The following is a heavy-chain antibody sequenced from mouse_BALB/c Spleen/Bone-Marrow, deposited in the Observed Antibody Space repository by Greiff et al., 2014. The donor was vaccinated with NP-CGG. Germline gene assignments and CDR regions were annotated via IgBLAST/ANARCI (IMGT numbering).Heavy chain of an antibody. CDR3: TRGDDYDEEFAY. V-gene: IGHV1S81*02. CDR2: INPSNGGT. Sequence: QVQLQQSGAELVKPGASVKLSCKASGYTFTSYYMYWVKQRPGQGLEWIGGINPSNGGTNFNEKFKSKATLTVYKSSSTAYMQLSSLTSEDSAVYYCTRGDDYDEEFAYWGQGTLVTVSA. CDR1: GYTFTSYY. J-gene: IGHJ3*01. D-gene: IGHD2-4*01.